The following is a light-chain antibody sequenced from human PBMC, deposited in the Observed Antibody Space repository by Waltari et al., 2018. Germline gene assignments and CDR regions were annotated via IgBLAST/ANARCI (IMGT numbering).Light chain of an antibody. CDR3: ATWDDSLGGPV. V-gene: IGLV1-47*01. J-gene: IGLJ3*02. Sequence: QPVLTQPPSASGTPGQRVTMSCSGSRSNVGNNFVYWYQQLPGTAPRLLTYRNTHRPSGVPDRFSASKSETSASLVISGLRSDDEADYYCATWDDSLGGPVFGGGTKLTVL. CDR1: RSNVGNNF. CDR2: RNT.